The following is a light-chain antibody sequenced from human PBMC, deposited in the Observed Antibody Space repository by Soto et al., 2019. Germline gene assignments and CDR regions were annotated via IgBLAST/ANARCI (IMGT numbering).Light chain of an antibody. CDR2: KGS. CDR3: QQYNYKPVT. J-gene: IGKJ1*01. Sequence: DVQMTQSPSALSASVGDRVTITCRASQDIRTWLAWIRQKQGKPPKNLIHKGSDLQSGVPSRFSGGGAGTEFTLTLSSLQPDDSATYYCQQYNYKPVTFGQGTKVEIK. V-gene: IGKV1-5*03. CDR1: QDIRTW.